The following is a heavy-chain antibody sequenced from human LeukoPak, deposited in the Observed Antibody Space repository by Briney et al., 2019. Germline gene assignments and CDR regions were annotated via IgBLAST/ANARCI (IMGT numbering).Heavy chain of an antibody. CDR3: LRASRGYCGGDCHYWYFDL. D-gene: IGHD2-21*02. V-gene: IGHV3-21*01. CDR2: ISSSSDYI. Sequence: SGGSLRLSCAASGFTFSIYSMDWVRQAPGKGLEWVSSISSSSDYIFDADSVEGRFTISRDNAKNSLYLQMNTLRAEDTAVYYCLRASRGYCGGDCHYWYFDLWGRGALVTVSS. J-gene: IGHJ2*01. CDR1: GFTFSIYS.